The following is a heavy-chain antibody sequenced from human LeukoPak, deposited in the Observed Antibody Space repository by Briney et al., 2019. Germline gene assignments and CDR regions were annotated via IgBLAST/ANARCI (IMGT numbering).Heavy chain of an antibody. CDR2: IDWDDDK. V-gene: IGHV2-70*11. CDR1: GFSLSTSGMC. CDR3: ARLTYYYDSSGYYYVDHFDY. Sequence: SGPALVKPTQTLTLTCTFSGFSLSTSGMCVNWIRQPPGKALEWLARIDWDDDKDYSTSLKTRLTISKDTSKNQVVLTMTNMDPVDTATYYCARLTYYYDSSGYYYVDHFDYWGQGTLVTVSS. J-gene: IGHJ4*02. D-gene: IGHD3-22*01.